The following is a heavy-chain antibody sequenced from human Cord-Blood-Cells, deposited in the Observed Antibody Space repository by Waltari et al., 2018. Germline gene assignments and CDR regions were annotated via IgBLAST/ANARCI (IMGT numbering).Heavy chain of an antibody. CDR3: ARSGGVSWGATWFDP. J-gene: IGHJ5*02. D-gene: IGHD1-26*01. CDR1: GGSISSSSYY. CDR2: IYYSGST. V-gene: IGHV4-39*07. Sequence: QLQLQESGPGLVKPSETLSLTCTVPGGSISSSSYYWGWIRQPPGKGLEWIGSIYYSGSTYYNPSRKSRVTISVDTSKTQFSLKLSSVTAADTAVYYCARSGGVSWGATWFDPWGQGTLVTVSS.